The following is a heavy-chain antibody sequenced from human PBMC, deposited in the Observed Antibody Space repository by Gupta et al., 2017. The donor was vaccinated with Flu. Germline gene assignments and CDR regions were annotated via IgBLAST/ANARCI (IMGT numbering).Heavy chain of an antibody. V-gene: IGHV3-30-3*02. CDR3: AKDGLRLEYFFYYMEV. Sequence: QVQLVRSGGGVVKPGGSLGPSCPPSVSTLVTFAFHGAGQAPGKGLEWVAVTSYDGSKKHYSDSVKGRFSISRDNSENTLYLQMNSLRAEDTAVYYCAKDGLRLEYFFYYMEVWGRGTTVTVSS. J-gene: IGHJ6*03. D-gene: IGHD2/OR15-2a*01. CDR1: VSTLVTFA. CDR2: TSYDGSKK.